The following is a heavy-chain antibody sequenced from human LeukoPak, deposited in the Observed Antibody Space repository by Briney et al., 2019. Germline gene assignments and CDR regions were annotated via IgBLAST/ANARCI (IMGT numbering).Heavy chain of an antibody. CDR2: MNPNSGNT. CDR3: ARGYYYDSSGYYHNAFDI. CDR1: GYTFTSYD. J-gene: IGHJ3*02. Sequence: ASVKVSCKASGYTFTSYDIIWVRQATGQGLEWMGWMNPNSGNTGYAQKFQGRVTMTRNTSISTAYMELSSLRSEDTAVYYCARGYYYDSSGYYHNAFDIWGQGTMVTVSS. V-gene: IGHV1-8*01. D-gene: IGHD3-22*01.